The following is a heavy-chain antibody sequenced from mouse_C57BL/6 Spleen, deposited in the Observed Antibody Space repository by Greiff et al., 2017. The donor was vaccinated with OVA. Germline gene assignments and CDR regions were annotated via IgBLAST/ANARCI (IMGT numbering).Heavy chain of an antibody. V-gene: IGHV1-81*01. CDR2: IYPRSGNT. J-gene: IGHJ4*01. D-gene: IGHD1-1*01. CDR3: ARDPLTTVVPYYAMDY. CDR1: GYTFTSYG. Sequence: VQLQQSGAELARPGASVKLSCKASGYTFTSYGISWVKQRTGQGLEWIGEIYPRSGNTYYNEKFKGKATLTADKSSSTAYMELRSLTSEDSAVYFCARDPLTTVVPYYAMDYWGQGTSVTVSS.